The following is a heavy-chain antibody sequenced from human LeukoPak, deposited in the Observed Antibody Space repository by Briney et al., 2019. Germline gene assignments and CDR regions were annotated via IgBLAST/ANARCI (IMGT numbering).Heavy chain of an antibody. CDR1: GYSFTSYW. CDR2: IYPGDPDT. D-gene: IGHD1-26*01. V-gene: IGHV5-51*01. J-gene: IGHJ3*02. CDR3: ARRQVGASADAFDT. Sequence: GGSLKISRKGSGYSFTSYWIAWVRQMPGKGLEWMGIIYPGDPDTRYSPSFQGQVTISADKSISTAYLQWSSLKASDTAMYYCARRQVGASADAFDTWGQGTMVTVSS.